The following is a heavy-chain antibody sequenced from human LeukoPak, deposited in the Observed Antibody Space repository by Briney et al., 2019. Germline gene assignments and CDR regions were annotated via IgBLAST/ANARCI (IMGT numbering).Heavy chain of an antibody. CDR1: AFTVSSNY. J-gene: IGHJ2*01. V-gene: IGHV3-53*01. CDR2: IYSGGST. CDR3: ARLSIPYWSFDL. Sequence: PGGSLRLSCAASAFTVSSNYMSWVRQAPGKGLEWVSVIYSGGSTYYADSVKGRFTISRDNSKNSLCLQMNSLRAEDTAVYYCARLSIPYWSFDLWGRGTLVTVSS. D-gene: IGHD2-21*01.